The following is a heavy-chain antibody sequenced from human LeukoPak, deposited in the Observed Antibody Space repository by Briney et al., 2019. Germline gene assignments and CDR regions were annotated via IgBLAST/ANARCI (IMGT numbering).Heavy chain of an antibody. Sequence: PSETLSLTCTVSGGSISSSSYYWGWIRQPPGKGLEWIGSTYYSGSTYYNPSLKSRVTISVDTSKNQFSLKLSSVTAADTAVYYCARPGYSSSWYYFDYWGQGTLVTVSS. J-gene: IGHJ4*02. D-gene: IGHD6-13*01. CDR2: TYYSGST. CDR1: GGSISSSSYY. V-gene: IGHV4-39*07. CDR3: ARPGYSSSWYYFDY.